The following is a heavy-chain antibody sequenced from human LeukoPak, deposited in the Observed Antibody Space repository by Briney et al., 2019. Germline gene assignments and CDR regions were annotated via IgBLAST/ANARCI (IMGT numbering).Heavy chain of an antibody. V-gene: IGHV4-59*08. D-gene: IGHD3-16*01. J-gene: IGHJ4*02. CDR3: ARGAWGSSTYYFDY. CDR2: IYYSGST. CDR1: GGSISSYY. Sequence: SETLSLTCTVSGGSISSYYWSWIRQPPGKGLEWIGYIYYSGSTNYNPSLKSRVTISVDTSKNQFSLKLSSVTAADTAVYYCARGAWGSSTYYFDYWGQGTLVTVSS.